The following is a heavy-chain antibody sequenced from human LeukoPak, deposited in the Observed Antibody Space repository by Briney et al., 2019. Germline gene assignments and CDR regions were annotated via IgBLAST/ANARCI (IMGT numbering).Heavy chain of an antibody. D-gene: IGHD2-21*02. J-gene: IGHJ3*02. V-gene: IGHV4-34*01. CDR2: IDDGGNP. CDR1: GGSFSDYF. Sequence: PSETLSLTCSVYGGSFSDYFWSWIRQSPGKGLEWIGEIDDGGNPNYNPSLMSRVIVSMEKSKKQFSLVMRSVAAADTAVYYCARLSRITWGDWGDAFDIWGQGTTVIVSS. CDR3: ARLSRITWGDWGDAFDI.